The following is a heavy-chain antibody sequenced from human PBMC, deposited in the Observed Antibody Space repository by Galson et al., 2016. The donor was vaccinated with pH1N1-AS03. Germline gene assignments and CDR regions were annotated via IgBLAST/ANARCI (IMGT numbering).Heavy chain of an antibody. Sequence: SVKVSCKASGYTFSNYAFSWLRQTPGQGLEWMGWISAHSGHASYAQAFQGRVSMTIDASTTTAYMELRSLKSDDTAVYFCGRSYNFDVGDCWGQGTLVTVSS. CDR1: GYTFSNYA. CDR3: GRSYNFDVGDC. CDR2: ISAHSGHA. J-gene: IGHJ4*02. D-gene: IGHD3-9*01. V-gene: IGHV1-18*01.